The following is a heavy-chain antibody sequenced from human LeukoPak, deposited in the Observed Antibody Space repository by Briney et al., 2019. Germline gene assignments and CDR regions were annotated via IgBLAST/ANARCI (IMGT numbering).Heavy chain of an antibody. D-gene: IGHD6-13*01. Sequence: GGSLRLSCAASGFTFSSYAMSWVRQAPGKGLEWVSVISGSGGSTYYADSVKGRSTISRDNSKNMLFLQMNSLRAEDTAVYYCAKVLRSSWHHDAFDIWGQGTMVTVSS. CDR2: ISGSGGST. V-gene: IGHV3-23*01. CDR3: AKVLRSSWHHDAFDI. CDR1: GFTFSSYA. J-gene: IGHJ3*02.